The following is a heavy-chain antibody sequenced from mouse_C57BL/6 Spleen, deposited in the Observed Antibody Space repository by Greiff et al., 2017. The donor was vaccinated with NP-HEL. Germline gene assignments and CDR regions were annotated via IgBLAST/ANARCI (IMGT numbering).Heavy chain of an antibody. D-gene: IGHD2-4*01. CDR2: ISYDGSN. Sequence: DVKLVESGPGLVKPSQSLSLTCSVTGYTFTSCYFWYLIQQPPGNILEWTCFISYDGSNNYKPTLKNRIPLTRDTTKNQFFLKLNSVTTEDSAASYCASLPIYYDFAYWGQGTSVTVSS. CDR3: ASLPIYYDFAY. V-gene: IGHV3-6*01. J-gene: IGHJ4*01. CDR1: GYTFTSCYF.